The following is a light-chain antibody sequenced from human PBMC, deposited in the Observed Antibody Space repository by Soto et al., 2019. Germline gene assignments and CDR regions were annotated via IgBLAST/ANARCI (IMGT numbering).Light chain of an antibody. CDR3: QSYDSDFVV. CDR1: SGSIANNY. J-gene: IGLJ2*01. V-gene: IGLV6-57*04. CDR2: ENN. Sequence: NFTLTQPHSVSESPGETLSISCTRSSGSIANNYVQWYQQRPGSAPTTVIYENNQRLSGVPDRFSGSTDGSSNSASLTISGLQTEDEADYYCQSYDSDFVVFGGGTKLTVL.